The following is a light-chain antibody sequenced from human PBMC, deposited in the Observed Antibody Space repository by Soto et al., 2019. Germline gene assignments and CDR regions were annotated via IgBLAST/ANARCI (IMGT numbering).Light chain of an antibody. Sequence: QSVLTQTPSASGTPGQTVTISCSGSRSNIGNNAVSWYQQFPGTAPKLLIYNINQRPSWVPDRFSGSKSGTTASLAISGLQSEDEADYYCATWDDSLNARGVFGGGTKLTVL. V-gene: IGLV1-44*01. CDR2: NIN. J-gene: IGLJ3*02. CDR3: ATWDDSLNARGV. CDR1: RSNIGNNA.